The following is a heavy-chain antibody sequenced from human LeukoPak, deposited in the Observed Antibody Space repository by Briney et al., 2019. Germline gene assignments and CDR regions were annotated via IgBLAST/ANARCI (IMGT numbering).Heavy chain of an antibody. CDR3: ARLRYYDSSGYYPYYFDY. CDR2: IYYSGST. J-gene: IGHJ4*02. V-gene: IGHV4-39*07. Sequence: PSETLSLTCTVSGGSISSSSYYWGWIRQPPGKGLEWIGSIYYSGSTNYNPSLKSRVTISVDTSKNQFSLKLSSVTAADTAVYYCARLRYYDSSGYYPYYFDYWGQGTLVTVSS. CDR1: GGSISSSSYY. D-gene: IGHD3-22*01.